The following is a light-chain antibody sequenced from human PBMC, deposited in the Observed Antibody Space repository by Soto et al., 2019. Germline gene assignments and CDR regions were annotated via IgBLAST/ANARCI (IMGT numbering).Light chain of an antibody. CDR2: GAS. CDR1: QSVSSSY. Sequence: EIVLTQSPGTLSLSPGERATLSCRASQSVSSSYLAWYQQKPGQAPRLLIFGASSRATGIPDRFSGSGSGTDFTLTIDTLEPEDFAVYYCQQYGSSPRTFGQGTKV. CDR3: QQYGSSPRT. V-gene: IGKV3-20*01. J-gene: IGKJ1*01.